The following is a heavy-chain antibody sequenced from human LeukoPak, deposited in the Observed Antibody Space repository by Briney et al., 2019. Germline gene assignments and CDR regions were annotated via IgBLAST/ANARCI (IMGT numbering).Heavy chain of an antibody. J-gene: IGHJ6*03. CDR1: GFTFSSYW. CDR3: ARVVNGGIHYYYYYMDV. CDR2: IKQDGSEK. D-gene: IGHD4-23*01. Sequence: GGSLRLSCAASGFTFSSYWMSWVRQAPGKGRGWVANIKQDGSEKYYVDSVKGRFTISRDNAKNSLYLQMNSLRAEDTAVYYCARVVNGGIHYYYYYMDVWGKGTTVTVSS. V-gene: IGHV3-7*01.